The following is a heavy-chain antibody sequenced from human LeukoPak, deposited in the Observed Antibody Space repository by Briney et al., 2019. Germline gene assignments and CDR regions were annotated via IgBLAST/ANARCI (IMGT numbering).Heavy chain of an antibody. CDR2: INWNGGST. D-gene: IGHD3-10*01. CDR1: GFTFDDYG. J-gene: IGHJ6*03. CDR3: ARGGRSGRDPTRYYYYYMDV. V-gene: IGHV3-20*04. Sequence: GGSLRLSCAASGFTFDDYGMSWVRQAPGKGLEWVSGINWNGGSTGYADSVKGRFTISRDNAKNSLYLQMNSLRAEDTALYYCARGGRSGRDPTRYYYYYMDVWGRGTTVTVSS.